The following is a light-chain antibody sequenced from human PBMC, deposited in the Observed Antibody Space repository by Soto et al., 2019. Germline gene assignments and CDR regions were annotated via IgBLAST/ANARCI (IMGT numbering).Light chain of an antibody. Sequence: QSVLTQPPSVSGAPGQRVTISCTGSRSNIGAGYDVHWYQHYPGTAPKLLIYGNSNRPSGVPDRFSGSKSGTSASLAITGLQAEDEADYYCQSYDISLSGGVFGGGTKVTVL. CDR3: QSYDISLSGGV. CDR1: RSNIGAGYD. V-gene: IGLV1-40*01. J-gene: IGLJ2*01. CDR2: GNS.